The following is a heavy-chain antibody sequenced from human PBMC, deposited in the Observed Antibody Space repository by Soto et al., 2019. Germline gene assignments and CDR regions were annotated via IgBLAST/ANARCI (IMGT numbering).Heavy chain of an antibody. CDR3: ARMGATRGGIDY. CDR1: GFTLSGYA. Sequence: PGGSLRLSCAASGFTLSGYAMDWVRQAPGKGLVWVSRINSDGSSTSYADSVKGRFTISRDNAKNTLYLQMNSLRAEDTAVYYCARMGATRGGIDYWGQGTLVTVSS. V-gene: IGHV3-74*01. CDR2: INSDGSST. J-gene: IGHJ4*02. D-gene: IGHD3-16*01.